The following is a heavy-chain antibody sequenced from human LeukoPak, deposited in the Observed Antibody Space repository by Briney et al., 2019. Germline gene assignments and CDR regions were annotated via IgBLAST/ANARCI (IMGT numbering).Heavy chain of an antibody. CDR2: IRASVGGP. J-gene: IGHJ4*02. V-gene: IGHV3-23*01. CDR3: AKRGVVIRVILVGFHKEAYYFDS. D-gene: IGHD3-10*01. CDR1: GITLSNYG. Sequence: GGSLRLSCAVSGITLSNYGMSWVRQVPGKGLEWAQGIRASVGGPNYAASVKGRFTISRDNRKNTLFLQMNSLRAEDTAVYFCAKRGVVIRVILVGFHKEAYYFDSWGQGVLVTVSS.